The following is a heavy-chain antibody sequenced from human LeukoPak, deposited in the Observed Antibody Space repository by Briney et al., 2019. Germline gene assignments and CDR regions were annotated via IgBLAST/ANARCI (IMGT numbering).Heavy chain of an antibody. D-gene: IGHD4-11*01. V-gene: IGHV4-4*09. CDR1: GGSISGGY. CDR2: VYTSGST. J-gene: IGHJ4*02. Sequence: PSETLSLTCTASGGSISGGYWSWIRRPPGRGLEWIGYVYTSGSTNYNPSLKSRVTISVDTSKSQFALKLSSVTAADTAVYYCAKSYFDYSTYYSYYFNLWGQGALVTVSS. CDR3: AKSYFDYSTYYSYYFNL.